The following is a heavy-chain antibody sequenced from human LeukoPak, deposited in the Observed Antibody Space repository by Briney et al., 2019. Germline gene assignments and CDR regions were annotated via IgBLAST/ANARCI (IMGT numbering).Heavy chain of an antibody. CDR1: GFTFEDYG. V-gene: IGHV3-20*04. D-gene: IGHD6-13*01. Sequence: GGSLRLSCAVSGFTFEDYGMSWVRHAPGKGLEWVSGINWNGETTGYADSVKGRFTISRDDAKNSLYLQMNSLRAEDTAVYYCARDHGLRQQLVGYFHHWGQGTLVTVSS. CDR2: INWNGETT. CDR3: ARDHGLRQQLVGYFHH. J-gene: IGHJ1*01.